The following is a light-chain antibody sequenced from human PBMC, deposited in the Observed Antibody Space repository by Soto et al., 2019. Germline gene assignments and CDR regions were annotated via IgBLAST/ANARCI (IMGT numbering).Light chain of an antibody. CDR1: QSVSSN. CDR2: GAS. V-gene: IGKV3D-15*01. J-gene: IGKJ1*01. Sequence: EIVMTQSPATLSVSPGERATLSCRASQSVSSNLAWYQQKPGQAPRLLIYGASTRATGLPDRFSGSGSGTDFTLTISSLQSEDFAVYYCQQYNNWLKTFGQGTKVDIK. CDR3: QQYNNWLKT.